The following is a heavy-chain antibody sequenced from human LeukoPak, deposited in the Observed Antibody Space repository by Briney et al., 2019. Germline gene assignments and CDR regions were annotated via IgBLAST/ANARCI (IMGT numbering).Heavy chain of an antibody. CDR1: GFTFDDYA. Sequence: GGSLRLSCAASGFTFDDYAMHWVRQAPGKGLEWVSGISWNSGSINYADSVKGRFTISRDNAKNSLYLQMNSLRAEDTALYYCAKDIRFGGGYYYYYGMDVWGQGTTVTVSS. CDR2: ISWNSGSI. J-gene: IGHJ6*02. D-gene: IGHD3-3*01. CDR3: AKDIRFGGGYYYYYGMDV. V-gene: IGHV3-9*01.